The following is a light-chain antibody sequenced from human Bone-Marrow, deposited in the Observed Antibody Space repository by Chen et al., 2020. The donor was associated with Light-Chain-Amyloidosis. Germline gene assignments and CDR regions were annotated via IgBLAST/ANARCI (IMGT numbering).Light chain of an antibody. CDR2: DDS. CDR1: NIGSTS. V-gene: IGLV3-21*02. J-gene: IGLJ3*02. CDR3: QVWDRGSDRPV. Sequence: SYVLTQPSSVSVAPGQPATMACGGNNIGSTSVHWYQQTPGQAPLLVVYDDSDRPSGIPERLSGSNSGKTATLTISRVEAGDEADYYCQVWDRGSDRPVFGGGTKLTVL.